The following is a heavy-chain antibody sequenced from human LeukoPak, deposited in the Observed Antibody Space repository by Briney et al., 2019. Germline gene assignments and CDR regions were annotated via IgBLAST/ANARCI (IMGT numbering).Heavy chain of an antibody. CDR1: GFTFSSYS. CDR3: AKDSGLLWFGELLTVDPKYYYYYGMDV. CDR2: ISSRSSYI. Sequence: GGSLRLSCAASGFTFSSYSMNWVRQAPGKGLEWVSSISSRSSYIYYADSVKGRFTISRDNAKNSLYLQMNSLRAEDTAVYYCAKDSGLLWFGELLTVDPKYYYYYGMDVWGQGTTVTVSS. J-gene: IGHJ6*02. D-gene: IGHD3-10*01. V-gene: IGHV3-21*04.